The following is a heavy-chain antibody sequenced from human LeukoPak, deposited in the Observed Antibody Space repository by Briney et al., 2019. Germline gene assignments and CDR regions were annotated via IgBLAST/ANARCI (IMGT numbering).Heavy chain of an antibody. CDR1: GGSISSGSYY. D-gene: IGHD6-19*01. J-gene: IGHJ5*02. CDR2: VYYTGST. Sequence: SETLSLTCNATGGSISSGSYYWGWIRQSPGMALEWIGSVYYTGSTYCHPSLESRVTISVDTSNNRFSLKVRSVTAADTAVYYCVRRHSSGWYWDLWGQGTLVAASS. CDR3: VRRHSSGWYWDL. V-gene: IGHV4-39*01.